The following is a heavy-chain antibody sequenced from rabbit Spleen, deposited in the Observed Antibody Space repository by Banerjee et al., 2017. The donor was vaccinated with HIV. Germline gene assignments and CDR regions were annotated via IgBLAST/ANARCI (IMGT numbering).Heavy chain of an antibody. Sequence: EQLVESGGGLVQPGGSLKLSCKASGFDFSNYGVSWVRQAPGKGLEWIGYIEPIFGNTYSATGVKGRSTFSRHGPKNTFYLKLSSLTAAATATFFCVRDQVGDVVFAPSYLTLWARAPLAPVS. J-gene: IGHJ4*01. CDR1: GFDFSNYG. CDR3: VRDQVGDVVFAPSYLTL. D-gene: IGHD2-1*01. CDR2: IEPIFGNT. V-gene: IGHV1S47*01.